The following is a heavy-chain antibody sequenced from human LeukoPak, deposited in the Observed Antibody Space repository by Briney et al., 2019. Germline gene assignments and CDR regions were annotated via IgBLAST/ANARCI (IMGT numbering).Heavy chain of an antibody. V-gene: IGHV2-70*11. CDR3: ARQRMTTVTTLPFDS. CDR1: GFSLSTSGMC. Sequence: SGPALVKPTQTLRLTCTVSGFSLSTSGMCVSWIRQPPGKALEWLARIDWDDDKYYSTSLKTRLTISKDTSENQVVLTMTNMDPVDTATYYCARQRMTTVTTLPFDSWGQGILVTVSS. D-gene: IGHD4-17*01. J-gene: IGHJ4*02. CDR2: IDWDDDK.